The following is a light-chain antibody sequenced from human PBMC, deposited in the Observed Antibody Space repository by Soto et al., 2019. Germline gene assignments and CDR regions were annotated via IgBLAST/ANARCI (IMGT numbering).Light chain of an antibody. CDR2: GVT. Sequence: QSVLTQPASVSGSAGQSITISCTGTSSDVGNYNLVSWYQHHPGKAPKFMIYGVTKRPSGVSDRFSGSKSGNTASLTITGLQAEDEDDYYCCSYAGSNTYVFGTGTKVTLL. CDR3: CSYAGSNTYV. CDR1: SSDVGNYNL. J-gene: IGLJ1*01. V-gene: IGLV2-23*02.